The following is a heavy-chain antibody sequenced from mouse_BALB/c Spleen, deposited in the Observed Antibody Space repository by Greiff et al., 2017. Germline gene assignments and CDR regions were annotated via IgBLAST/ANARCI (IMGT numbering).Heavy chain of an antibody. D-gene: IGHD1-1*01. Sequence: VQLQQSGAELVKPGASVKLSCTASGFNIKDTYMHWVKQRPEQGLEWIGRIDPANGNTKYDPKFQGKATITADTSSNTAYLQLSSLTSEDTAVYYCALDYYGSSYVEFYYAMDYWGQGTSVTVSS. J-gene: IGHJ4*01. CDR2: IDPANGNT. V-gene: IGHV14-3*02. CDR3: ALDYYGSSYVEFYYAMDY. CDR1: GFNIKDTY.